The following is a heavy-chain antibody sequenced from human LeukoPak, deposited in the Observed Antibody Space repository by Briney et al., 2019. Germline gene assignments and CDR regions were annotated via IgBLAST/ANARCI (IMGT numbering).Heavy chain of an antibody. V-gene: IGHV3-23*01. CDR3: AKVDGVVVAARLAYFDY. D-gene: IGHD2-15*01. Sequence: GGSLRLSCAASGFTFSSYAMSWVRQAPGKGLEWVSAISGSGGSTYYADSVKGQFTISRDNSKNTLYLQMNSLRAEDTAVYYCAKVDGVVVAARLAYFDYWGQGTLVTVSS. CDR2: ISGSGGST. J-gene: IGHJ4*02. CDR1: GFTFSSYA.